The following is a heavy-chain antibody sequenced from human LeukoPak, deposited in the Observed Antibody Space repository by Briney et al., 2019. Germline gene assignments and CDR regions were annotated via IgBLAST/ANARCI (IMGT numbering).Heavy chain of an antibody. Sequence: GGSLRLSCAASGFTFSNAWMSWVRQAPGKGLEWVAVISYDGSNKYYADSVKGRFTISRDNSKNTLYLQMNSLRAEDTAVYYCAREISIVGALDYWGQGTLVTVSS. CDR1: GFTFSNAW. CDR2: ISYDGSNK. J-gene: IGHJ4*02. V-gene: IGHV3-30-3*01. CDR3: AREISIVGALDY. D-gene: IGHD1-26*01.